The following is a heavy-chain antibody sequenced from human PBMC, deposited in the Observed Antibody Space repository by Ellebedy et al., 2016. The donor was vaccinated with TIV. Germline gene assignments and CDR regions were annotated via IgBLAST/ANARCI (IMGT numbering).Heavy chain of an antibody. Sequence: ASVKVSCKASGYTFTSYGITWVRQAPGQGLEWMGWISAYNGNTNYAQKLQGRVTMTTDTSTSTAYMELRSLRSDDTAVYYCAKAGGSSSWFRLYYYGLDVWGQGTTVTVSS. CDR1: GYTFTSYG. D-gene: IGHD6-13*01. J-gene: IGHJ6*02. V-gene: IGHV1-18*04. CDR2: ISAYNGNT. CDR3: AKAGGSSSWFRLYYYGLDV.